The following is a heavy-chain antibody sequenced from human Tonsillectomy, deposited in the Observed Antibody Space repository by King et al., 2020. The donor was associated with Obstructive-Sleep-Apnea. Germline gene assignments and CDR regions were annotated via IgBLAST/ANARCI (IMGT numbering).Heavy chain of an antibody. CDR3: ARVGLHSDYVHFFREYYFDF. J-gene: IGHJ4*02. V-gene: IGHV3-66*01. D-gene: IGHD5-12*01. Sequence: VQLVQSGGGVVQPGGSLRLSCAASGFTVSSNYMSWVRQAPGKGLEWVSVIYSGGSTYYADSVKGRFTISRDNSKNTLYLQMNSLRAEDTAVYYCARVGLHSDYVHFFREYYFDFWGQGTLVTVSS. CDR1: GFTVSSNY. CDR2: IYSGGST.